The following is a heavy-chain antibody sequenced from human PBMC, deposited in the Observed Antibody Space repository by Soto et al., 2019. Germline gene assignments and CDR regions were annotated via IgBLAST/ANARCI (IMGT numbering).Heavy chain of an antibody. V-gene: IGHV1-18*04. Sequence: QVQLVQSGAEVKKPGASVKVSCKASGYTFTSYGVSWVRQAPGQGLEWMGWISGYNGNTNYAQKLQGRVTMTTDTSTSTGYLELRSLRSGDTAVYYCARAGKYYYGSGSPYYYGMDVWGQGITVTVSS. D-gene: IGHD3-10*01. CDR1: GYTFTSYG. CDR3: ARAGKYYYGSGSPYYYGMDV. CDR2: ISGYNGNT. J-gene: IGHJ6*02.